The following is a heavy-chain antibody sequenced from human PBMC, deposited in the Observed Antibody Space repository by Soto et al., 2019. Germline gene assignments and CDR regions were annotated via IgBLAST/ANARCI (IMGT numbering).Heavy chain of an antibody. CDR1: GYTFTSYG. Sequence: QVQLVQSGAEVKKPGASVKVSCKASGYTFTSYGVSWVRLAPGQGLEWMGWISAYNGNTNYAQKLQGRVTMTTDTSTITAYMELRSLRSDDTAVYYCAREGVYGDYGLMGFDPWGQGTLVTVSS. J-gene: IGHJ5*02. CDR2: ISAYNGNT. D-gene: IGHD4-17*01. V-gene: IGHV1-18*01. CDR3: AREGVYGDYGLMGFDP.